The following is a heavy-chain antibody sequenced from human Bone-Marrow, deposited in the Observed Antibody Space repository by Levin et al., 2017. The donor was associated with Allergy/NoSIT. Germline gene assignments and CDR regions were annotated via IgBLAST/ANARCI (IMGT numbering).Heavy chain of an antibody. CDR2: INYSGST. Sequence: ASETLSLTCTVSGGSISSNYWSWIRQPPGKGLEWIGYINYSGSTNYNPSLKSRVTISVDTSKNQFSLKLSSVTTADTAVYYCAGYSVRIGWFDPWGQGTLVTVSS. CDR1: GGSISSNY. J-gene: IGHJ5*02. D-gene: IGHD2-21*01. V-gene: IGHV4-59*01. CDR3: AGYSVRIGWFDP.